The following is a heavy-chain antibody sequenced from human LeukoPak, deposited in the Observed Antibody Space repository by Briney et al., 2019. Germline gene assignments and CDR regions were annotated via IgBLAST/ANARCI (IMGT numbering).Heavy chain of an antibody. Sequence: ASVKVSCKASGYTFTSYGISWVRQAPGQGLEWMGWISAHNGNTNYAQKLQGRVTMTTDTSTSTAYMELRSLRSDDTAVYYCARDCSSTSCYARGYYYYGMDVWGQGTTVTVSS. D-gene: IGHD2-2*01. CDR3: ARDCSSTSCYARGYYYYGMDV. CDR1: GYTFTSYG. J-gene: IGHJ6*02. CDR2: ISAHNGNT. V-gene: IGHV1-18*01.